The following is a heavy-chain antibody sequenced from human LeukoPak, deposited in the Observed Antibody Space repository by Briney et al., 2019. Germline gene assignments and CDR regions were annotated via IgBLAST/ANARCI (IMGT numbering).Heavy chain of an antibody. CDR2: ISYNGDAQ. V-gene: IGHV3-30-3*01. J-gene: IGHJ4*02. D-gene: IGHD3-9*01. CDR1: GFVFRSYA. CDR3: ARDEFPPGTGYYKAENYFDY. Sequence: PGGSLRLSCAASGFVFRSYAMHWFRQAPGKGLEWVAVISYNGDAQQSADSVKGRFTISRDNSKNTLYLQMNSLRAEDTAVYYCARDEFPPGTGYYKAENYFDYWGQGTLVTVSS.